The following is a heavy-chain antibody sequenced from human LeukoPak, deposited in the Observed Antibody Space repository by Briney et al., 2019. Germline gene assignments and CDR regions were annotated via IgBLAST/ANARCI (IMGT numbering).Heavy chain of an antibody. J-gene: IGHJ3*02. CDR2: INPNSGGT. D-gene: IGHD3-22*01. V-gene: IGHV1-2*02. CDR3: ARGPITMIVVALGAFDI. Sequence: ASVKVSCKASGYTFTGYYMHWVRQAPGQGLEWMGWINPNSGGTNYAQKFQGRVIMTRDTSISTAYMELSRLRSDDTAVYYCARGPITMIVVALGAFDIWGQGTMVTVSS. CDR1: GYTFTGYY.